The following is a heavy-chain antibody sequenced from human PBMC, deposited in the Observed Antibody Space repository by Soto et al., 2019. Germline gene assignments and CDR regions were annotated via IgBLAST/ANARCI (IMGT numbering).Heavy chain of an antibody. Sequence: ASVKVSCKASGDTFTTYDINWVRQATGHGLEWMGWINPNSGNIGYAQRFQGRVTMTRDTAIRTAYMEVSSPRSDDTAVYYCARGRASGSYYLLDYWGQGTLVTVSS. CDR3: ARGRASGSYYLLDY. J-gene: IGHJ4*02. D-gene: IGHD3-10*01. CDR2: INPNSGNI. CDR1: GDTFTTYD. V-gene: IGHV1-8*01.